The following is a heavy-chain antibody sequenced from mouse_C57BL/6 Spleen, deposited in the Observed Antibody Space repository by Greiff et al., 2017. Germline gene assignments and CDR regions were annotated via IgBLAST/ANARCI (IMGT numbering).Heavy chain of an antibody. J-gene: IGHJ1*03. V-gene: IGHV5-4*01. CDR3: ARDPDYGSRGYFDV. CDR2: ISDGGSYT. D-gene: IGHD1-1*01. Sequence: EVMLVASGGGLVKPGGSLKLSCAASGFTFSSYAMSWVRQTPEKRLEWVATISDGGSYTYYPDNVKGRFTISRDNAKNNLYLQMSHLKSEDTAMYYCARDPDYGSRGYFDVWGTGTTVTVSS. CDR1: GFTFSSYA.